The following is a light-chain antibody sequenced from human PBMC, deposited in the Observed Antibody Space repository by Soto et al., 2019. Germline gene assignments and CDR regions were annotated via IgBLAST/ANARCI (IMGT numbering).Light chain of an antibody. Sequence: DIQMTQSPSSLSASVGDRVTITCRASQDISNYLAWYQQKPGKVPWLLIYVASTLQSGVPSRFSGGGSGTDFTLTISSLQPEDVATYYCQKYNGALRTFGQGTTVEIK. CDR2: VAS. J-gene: IGKJ1*01. V-gene: IGKV1-27*01. CDR1: QDISNY. CDR3: QKYNGALRT.